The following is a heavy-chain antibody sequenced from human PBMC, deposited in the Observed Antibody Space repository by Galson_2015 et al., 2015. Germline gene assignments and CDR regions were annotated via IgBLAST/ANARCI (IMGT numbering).Heavy chain of an antibody. D-gene: IGHD3-9*01. J-gene: IGHJ6*02. CDR1: GFTFSSYG. CDR2: IWYDGSNK. Sequence: SLRLSCAASGFTFSSYGMHWVRQAPGKGLEWVAVIWYDGSNKYYADSVKGRFTISRDNSKNTLYLQMNSLRAEDTAVYYCARDGRGYYMLTGSNYYYYGMDFWGQGTTVTVSS. V-gene: IGHV3-33*01. CDR3: ARDGRGYYMLTGSNYYYYGMDF.